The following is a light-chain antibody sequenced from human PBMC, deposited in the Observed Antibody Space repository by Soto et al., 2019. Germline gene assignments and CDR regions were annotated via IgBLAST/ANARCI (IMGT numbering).Light chain of an antibody. CDR2: GNS. CDR3: QSYDSSLSGSV. Sequence: QSVLTQPPSVSGAPGQRVTISCTVSSSNIGAHYYIHWYQQLPGTAPKLLIYGNSNRPSGVPDRFSGSKSGTSASLAITGLQAEDEADYYCQSYDSSLSGSVLGGGTKLTVL. J-gene: IGLJ3*02. V-gene: IGLV1-40*01. CDR1: SSNIGAHYY.